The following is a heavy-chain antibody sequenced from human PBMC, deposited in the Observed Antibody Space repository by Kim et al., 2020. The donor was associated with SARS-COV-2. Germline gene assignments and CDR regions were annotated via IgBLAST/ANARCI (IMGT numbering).Heavy chain of an antibody. V-gene: IGHV4-4*02. D-gene: IGHD3-10*01. CDR3: ACLMVRGVMVDY. Sequence: SETLSLTRAVSGGSISSSNWWSWVRQPPGKGLEWIGEIYHSGSTNYNPSLKSRVTISVDKSKNQFSLKLSSVTAADTAVYYCACLMVRGVMVDYWGQGTLVTVSS. J-gene: IGHJ4*02. CDR2: IYHSGST. CDR1: GGSISSSNW.